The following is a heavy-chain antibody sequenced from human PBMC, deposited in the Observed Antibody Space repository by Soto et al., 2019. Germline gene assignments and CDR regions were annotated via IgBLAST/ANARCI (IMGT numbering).Heavy chain of an antibody. J-gene: IGHJ4*02. CDR3: AHVFTSLAPFDS. V-gene: IGHV2-5*02. CDR2: IYWDEDK. CDR1: GFSLSTSGVG. D-gene: IGHD3-10*02. Sequence: QITLKESGPTLVKPTQTLTLTCTFSGFSLSTSGVGVGWIRQPPGKALEWLGFIYWDEDKRYSPSLKSRLTIPKDTSKSQVVLTMTNRDPVDTATYYCAHVFTSLAPFDSWGQGTLVTVSA.